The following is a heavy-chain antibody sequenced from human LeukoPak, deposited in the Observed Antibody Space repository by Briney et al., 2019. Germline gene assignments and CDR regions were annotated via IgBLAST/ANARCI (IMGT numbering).Heavy chain of an antibody. J-gene: IGHJ4*02. V-gene: IGHV4-30-4*01. D-gene: IGHD4-17*01. CDR3: ARDATRWSNGDYGGDY. CDR2: IYYSGST. CDR1: GGSISSGDYY. Sequence: SETLSLTCTVSGGSISSGDYYWGWIRQPPGKGLEWVGYIYYSGSTYYNPSLKSRVTISVDTSKNQFSLKLSSVTAADTAVYYCARDATRWSNGDYGGDYWGQGTLVTVSS.